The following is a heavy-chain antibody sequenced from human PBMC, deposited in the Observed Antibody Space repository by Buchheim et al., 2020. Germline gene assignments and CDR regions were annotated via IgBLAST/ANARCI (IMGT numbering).Heavy chain of an antibody. Sequence: QVQLVESGGGVVQPGRSLRLSCAASGFTFSSYGMHWVRQAPGKGLEWVAVISYDGSNKYYADSVKGRFTISRDNSKNTLYLQMNSLGAEDTAVYYCAKVKGHCSGGSCYWDGMDVWGQGTT. J-gene: IGHJ6*02. CDR3: AKVKGHCSGGSCYWDGMDV. V-gene: IGHV3-30*18. CDR1: GFTFSSYG. CDR2: ISYDGSNK. D-gene: IGHD2-15*01.